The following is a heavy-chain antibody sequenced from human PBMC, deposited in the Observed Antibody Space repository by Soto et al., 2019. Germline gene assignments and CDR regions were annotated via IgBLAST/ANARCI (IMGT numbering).Heavy chain of an antibody. CDR1: GYTFTSFA. J-gene: IGHJ4*02. V-gene: IGHV1-3*01. D-gene: IGHD6-19*01. CDR3: VRDGAVAGDSNFDY. Sequence: QVHLAQSGAEVKKPGASVKVSCKASGYTFTSFAIHWVRQAPGQGLEWMGWINAGNGNIKHSQKFQHRVTITRDTSASTAYMELSSLRFEDTAVYYCVRDGAVAGDSNFDYWGQGTLVTVSS. CDR2: INAGNGNI.